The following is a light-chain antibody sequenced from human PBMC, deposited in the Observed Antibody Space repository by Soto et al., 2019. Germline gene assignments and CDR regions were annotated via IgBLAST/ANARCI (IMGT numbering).Light chain of an antibody. CDR3: QKYNSLPPT. V-gene: IGKV1-27*01. CDR2: SAS. CDR1: QPIMND. Sequence: DIQVTQSPSSLSASAGDRVTITCRASQPIMNDLAWYQQKPGKPPNLLISSASTLQPGVPSRFSGSGFGTDFTLTISNLQPEDFATYYCQKYNSLPPTFGGGTQVAIK. J-gene: IGKJ4*01.